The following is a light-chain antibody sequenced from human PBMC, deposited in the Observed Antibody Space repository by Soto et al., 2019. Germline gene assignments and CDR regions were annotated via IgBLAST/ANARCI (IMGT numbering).Light chain of an antibody. V-gene: IGKV3-20*01. CDR2: GAS. CDR1: QSVSSSY. CDR3: QQYGSSPWT. J-gene: IGKJ1*01. Sequence: EIVLTQSPGTLSLSPGERATFSCRASQSVSSSYIAWYQQKRGQAPRRLIYGASIRATGIPGRFSGSGSGTDFTLTISRLEPEDFAVYYCQQYGSSPWTFGQGTKVDIK.